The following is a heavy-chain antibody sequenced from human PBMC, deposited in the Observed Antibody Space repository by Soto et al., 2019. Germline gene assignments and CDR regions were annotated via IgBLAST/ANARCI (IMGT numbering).Heavy chain of an antibody. CDR2: MNPNSGNT. CDR3: ARVCPSCYYPFDI. D-gene: IGHD2-15*01. CDR1: GYTFTSYD. Sequence: GASVKVSYKASGYTFTSYDINWVRQATGQGLEWMGWMNPNSGNTGYAQKFQGRVTMTRNTSISTAYMELSSLRSEDTAVYYCARVCPSCYYPFDIWGQGTMVTVSS. J-gene: IGHJ3*02. V-gene: IGHV1-8*01.